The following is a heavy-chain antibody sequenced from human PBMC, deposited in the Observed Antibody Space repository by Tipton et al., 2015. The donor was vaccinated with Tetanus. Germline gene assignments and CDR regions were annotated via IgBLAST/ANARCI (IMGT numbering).Heavy chain of an antibody. D-gene: IGHD3-10*01. CDR2: IFYTGST. V-gene: IGHV4-39*01. CDR1: GGSISSSRYY. J-gene: IGHJ4*02. CDR3: AGPYYYDSASYPLY. Sequence: TLSLTCTVSGGSISSSRYYWGWVRQPPGKGLEWIGSIFYTGSTYYNPSLKSRVTMSVDTSKNQFSLSLRSVTAADRAVFYCAGPYYYDSASYPLYWGQGTLVTVSS.